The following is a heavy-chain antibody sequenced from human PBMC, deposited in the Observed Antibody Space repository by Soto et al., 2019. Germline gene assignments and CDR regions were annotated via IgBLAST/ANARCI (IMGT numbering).Heavy chain of an antibody. J-gene: IGHJ6*02. CDR2: IYYSGST. CDR1: GGSISSYY. Sequence: QVQLQESGPGLVKPSETLSLTCTVSGGSISSYYWSWIRQPPGKGLEWIGYIYYSGSTNYNPSLESRFTISVDTSKNQFSLKLSSVTAADTAVYYCARVREYCSSTSCSYYYYGMDVWGQGTTVTVSS. V-gene: IGHV4-59*01. D-gene: IGHD2-2*01. CDR3: ARVREYCSSTSCSYYYYGMDV.